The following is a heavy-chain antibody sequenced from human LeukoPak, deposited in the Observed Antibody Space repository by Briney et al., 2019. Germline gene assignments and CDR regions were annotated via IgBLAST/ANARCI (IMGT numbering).Heavy chain of an antibody. CDR3: ARLNYYFDY. Sequence: SETLSLTCTVSGDSISSSSSYWGWIRQPPGKGLEWIGSLYYSGNTYYNPSLKSRVTISVDTSKNQLSLKLSSVTAADTAVYYCARLNYYFDYWGQGTLVTVSS. CDR2: LYYSGNT. V-gene: IGHV4-39*01. CDR1: GDSISSSSSY. J-gene: IGHJ4*02.